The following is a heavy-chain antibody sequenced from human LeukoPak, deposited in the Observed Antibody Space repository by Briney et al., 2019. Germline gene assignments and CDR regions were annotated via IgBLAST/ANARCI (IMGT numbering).Heavy chain of an antibody. J-gene: IGHJ4*02. Sequence: GGSLRLSCAASGFTFSTFAMIWVRQPPGKGLEWVSSIFPSGGEIHYADSVRGRFTISRDNSKSTLSLQMNSLRAEDTAIYYCATYRKVLLPFESWGQGTLVTVSS. V-gene: IGHV3-23*01. CDR1: GFTFSTFA. CDR2: IFPSGGEI. CDR3: ATYRKVLLPFES. D-gene: IGHD2-8*02.